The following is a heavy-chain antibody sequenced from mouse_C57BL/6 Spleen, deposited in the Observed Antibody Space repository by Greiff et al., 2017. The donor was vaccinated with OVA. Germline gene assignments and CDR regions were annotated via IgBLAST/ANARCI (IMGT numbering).Heavy chain of an antibody. CDR2: ILPGSGST. Sequence: QVQLQQSGAELMKPGASVKLSCKATGYTFTGYWIEWVKQRPGHGLEWIGEILPGSGSTNYNEQFKGKATFTADTSSNTAYMQISILATEDSAIYYCARVLYDYFPGFAYWGQGTLVTVSA. CDR1: GYTFTGYW. J-gene: IGHJ3*01. CDR3: ARVLYDYFPGFAY. D-gene: IGHD2-4*01. V-gene: IGHV1-9*01.